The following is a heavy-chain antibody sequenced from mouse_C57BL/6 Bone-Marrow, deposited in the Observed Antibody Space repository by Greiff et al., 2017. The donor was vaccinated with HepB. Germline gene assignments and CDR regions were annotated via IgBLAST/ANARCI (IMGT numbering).Heavy chain of an antibody. CDR2: IWGVGST. CDR1: GFSFTSYG. CDR3: ASITTVSPYYYAMDY. Sequence: VHLVESGPGLVAPSQSLSITCTVSGFSFTSYGVDWVRQSPGKGLEWLGVIWGVGSTNYNSALKSRLSISKDNSKSQVFLKMNSLQTDDTAMYYCASITTVSPYYYAMDYWGQGTSVTVSS. J-gene: IGHJ4*01. V-gene: IGHV2-6*01. D-gene: IGHD1-1*01.